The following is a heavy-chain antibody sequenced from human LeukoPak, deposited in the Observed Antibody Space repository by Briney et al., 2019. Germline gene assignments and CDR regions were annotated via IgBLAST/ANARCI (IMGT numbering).Heavy chain of an antibody. CDR1: GGSISSGGYY. CDR2: IHYTGRT. V-gene: IGHV4-39*01. J-gene: IGHJ5*02. Sequence: KTSETLSLTCTVSGGSISSGGYYWSWIRQHPGKGLESIGNIHYTGRTYSNASLNSRVTISVDTSKNQFSLKLTSVSAADTAVYYCARQGSMTRGGYWLDPWGQGTLVTVSS. CDR3: ARQGSMTRGGYWLDP. D-gene: IGHD3-10*01.